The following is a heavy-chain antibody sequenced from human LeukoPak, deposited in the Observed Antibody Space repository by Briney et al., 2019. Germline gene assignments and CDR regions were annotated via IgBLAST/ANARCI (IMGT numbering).Heavy chain of an antibody. D-gene: IGHD2/OR15-2a*01. CDR3: ARDAILRYYYMDV. J-gene: IGHJ6*03. CDR1: GFTFSSYA. V-gene: IGHV3-23*01. CDR2: ISGSGGST. Sequence: GGSLRLSCAASGFTFSSYAMSWVRQAPGKGLEWVSAISGSGGSTYYADSVKGRFTISRDNSKNTLYLQMNSLSADDTAVYFCARDAILRYYYMDVWGKGTTVTVSS.